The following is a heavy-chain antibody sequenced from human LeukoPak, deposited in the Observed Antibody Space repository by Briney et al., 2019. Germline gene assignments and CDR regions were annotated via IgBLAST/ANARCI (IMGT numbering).Heavy chain of an antibody. CDR3: ARDPPPTGATGDY. J-gene: IGHJ4*02. V-gene: IGHV1-69*05. Sequence: GSSVKVSCKASGGTFSSYAISWVRQAPGQGLEWMGRIIPIFGTANYAQKFQGRVTITTDESTSTAYMELSGLRSEDTAVYYCARDPPPTGATGDYWGQGTLVTVSS. D-gene: IGHD3-10*01. CDR2: IIPIFGTA. CDR1: GGTFSSYA.